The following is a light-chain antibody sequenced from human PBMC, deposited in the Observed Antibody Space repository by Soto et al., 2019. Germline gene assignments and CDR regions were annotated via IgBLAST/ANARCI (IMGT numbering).Light chain of an antibody. V-gene: IGKV3-11*01. Sequence: EGVLTQSPATLSLSPGERATLSCRASQSISSYFAWYQQKPGQAPRLLIYDTSTRATGNPARFSGSGSGTDLTLTISSLEPEDFAVYYCQQRSTWPRWTFGQGTKVEIK. CDR1: QSISSY. CDR3: QQRSTWPRWT. CDR2: DTS. J-gene: IGKJ1*01.